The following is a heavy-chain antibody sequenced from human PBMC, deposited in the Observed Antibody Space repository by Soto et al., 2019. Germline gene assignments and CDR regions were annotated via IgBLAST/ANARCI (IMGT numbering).Heavy chain of an antibody. D-gene: IGHD2-2*01. Sequence: GASLKISCKGSGYSFTSYWIGWVRQMPGKGLEWMGIIYPVDSDTRYSPSFQGQVTISADESISTAYLQWSSLKAADTAMYYCARPLGYGRSTISSPSDYWGQGTLVTVSS. CDR2: IYPVDSDT. J-gene: IGHJ4*02. V-gene: IGHV5-51*01. CDR3: ARPLGYGRSTISSPSDY. CDR1: GYSFTSYW.